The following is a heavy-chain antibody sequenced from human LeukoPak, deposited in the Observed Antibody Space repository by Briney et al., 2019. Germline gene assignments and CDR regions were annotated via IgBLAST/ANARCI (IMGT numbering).Heavy chain of an antibody. Sequence: SETLSLTCTVSGGSISSGSYYWSWIRQPAGKGLEWIGRIYTSGSTNYNPSLKSRVTISVDTSKNQFSLKLSSVTAADTAVYYCARGKQLVLWGQGTLVTVSS. J-gene: IGHJ4*02. CDR3: ARGKQLVL. D-gene: IGHD6-6*01. CDR2: IYTSGST. CDR1: GGSISSGSYY. V-gene: IGHV4-61*02.